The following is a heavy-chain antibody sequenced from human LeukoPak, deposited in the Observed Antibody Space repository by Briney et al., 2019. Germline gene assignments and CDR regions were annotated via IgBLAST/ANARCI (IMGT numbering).Heavy chain of an antibody. CDR1: GGTFSSYA. CDR2: IIPILGIA. D-gene: IGHD1-26*01. V-gene: IGHV1-69*04. CDR3: ATFDSGSYHFDY. J-gene: IGHJ4*02. Sequence: ASVKVSCKASGGTFSSYAISWVRQAPGQGLEWMGRIIPILGIANYAQKFQGRVTITADKSTSTAYMELSSLRSEDTAVYYCATFDSGSYHFDYWGQGTLVTVSS.